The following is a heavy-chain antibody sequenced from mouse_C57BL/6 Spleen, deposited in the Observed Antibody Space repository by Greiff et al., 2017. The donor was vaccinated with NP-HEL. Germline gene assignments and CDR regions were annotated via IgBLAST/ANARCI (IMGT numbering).Heavy chain of an antibody. CDR2: INPNNGGT. Sequence: EVQLQQSGPELVKPGASVKISCKASGYTFTDYYMNWVKQSHGKSLEWIGDINPNNGGTSYNQKFKGKATLTVDKSSSTAYMELRSLTSEDSAVYYCARHRRGDYFDYWGQGTTLTVSS. CDR1: GYTFTDYY. J-gene: IGHJ2*01. CDR3: ARHRRGDYFDY. V-gene: IGHV1-26*01.